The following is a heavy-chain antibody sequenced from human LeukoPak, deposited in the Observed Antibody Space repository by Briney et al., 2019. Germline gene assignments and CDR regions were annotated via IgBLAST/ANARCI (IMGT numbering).Heavy chain of an antibody. CDR2: ISGSGGST. Sequence: PGGSLRLSCAASGLTFGDHYMSWVRQAPGKGLEWVSAISGSGGSTYYADSVKGRFTISRDNSKNTLYLQMNSLRAEDTAVYYCAKDVGDTAMVTYYFDYWGQGTLVTVSS. J-gene: IGHJ4*02. V-gene: IGHV3-23*01. CDR3: AKDVGDTAMVTYYFDY. CDR1: GLTFGDHY. D-gene: IGHD5-18*01.